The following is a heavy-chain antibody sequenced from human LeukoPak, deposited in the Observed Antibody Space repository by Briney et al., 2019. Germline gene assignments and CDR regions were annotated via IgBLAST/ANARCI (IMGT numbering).Heavy chain of an antibody. D-gene: IGHD3-10*01. Sequence: SETLALTCDVYGGSLMGHYWSWVRHPPGKGLEWIGEINHSGKTNYNPYLKHRVTISLATSKNQNYLRLSAVTAADTAVYHCARGGIMVRQSINFLFFYAMDVWRHGTTVSVSS. J-gene: IGHJ6*02. CDR3: ARGGIMVRQSINFLFFYAMDV. V-gene: IGHV4-34*01. CDR1: GGSLMGHY. CDR2: INHSGKT.